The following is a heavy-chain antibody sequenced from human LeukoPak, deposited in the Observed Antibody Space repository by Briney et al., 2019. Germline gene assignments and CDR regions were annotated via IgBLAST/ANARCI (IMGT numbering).Heavy chain of an antibody. CDR3: ARPNRGYSYAGLDAFDI. CDR1: GYSFTSYW. J-gene: IGHJ3*02. V-gene: IGHV5-51*01. CDR2: IYPGDSDT. Sequence: GESLKISCRGSGYSFTSYWIGWVRQMPGKGLEWMGIIYPGDSDTRYSLSFQGQVTISADKSISTAYLQWSSLKASDTAMYYCARPNRGYSYAGLDAFDIWGQGTMVTVSS. D-gene: IGHD5-18*01.